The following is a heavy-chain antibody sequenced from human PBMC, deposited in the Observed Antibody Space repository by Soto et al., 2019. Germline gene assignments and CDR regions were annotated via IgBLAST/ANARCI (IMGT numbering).Heavy chain of an antibody. J-gene: IGHJ6*02. V-gene: IGHV4-31*03. CDR3: ARDTYYYGSGSPYGMDF. Sequence: SETLSLTCTVSGGSISSGGYYWSWIRQHPGKGLEWIGYIYYSGSTYYNPSLKSRVTISVDTSKNQFSLKLSSVTAADTAVYYCARDTYYYGSGSPYGMDFWGQGTTVTVSS. D-gene: IGHD3-10*01. CDR1: GGSISSGGYY. CDR2: IYYSGST.